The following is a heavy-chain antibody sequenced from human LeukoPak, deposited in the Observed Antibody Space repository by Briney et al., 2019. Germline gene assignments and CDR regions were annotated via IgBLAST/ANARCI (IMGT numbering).Heavy chain of an antibody. V-gene: IGHV4-59*01. CDR2: IYYSGST. CDR1: GGSISSYY. D-gene: IGHD3-10*01. Sequence: SETLSLTCTVSGGSISSYYWSWIRQPPGKGLEWIGYIYYSGSTNYNPSLKSRVTISVDTSKNQFSLKLSSVTAADTAVYYCAKPLAMVRGAHGAFDIWGQGTMVTVSS. CDR3: AKPLAMVRGAHGAFDI. J-gene: IGHJ3*02.